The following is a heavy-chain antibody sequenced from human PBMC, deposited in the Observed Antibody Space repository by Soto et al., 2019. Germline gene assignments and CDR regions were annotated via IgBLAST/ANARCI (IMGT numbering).Heavy chain of an antibody. Sequence: SETLSLTCTVSGGSISSYYWSWIRQPPGKGLEWIGYIYYSGSTNYNPSLKSRVTISVDTSKNQFSLKLSSVTAADTAVYYCARLMDNNWFDPWGQGTLVTVSS. V-gene: IGHV4-59*01. CDR3: ARLMDNNWFDP. D-gene: IGHD2-2*03. CDR2: IYYSGST. J-gene: IGHJ5*02. CDR1: GGSISSYY.